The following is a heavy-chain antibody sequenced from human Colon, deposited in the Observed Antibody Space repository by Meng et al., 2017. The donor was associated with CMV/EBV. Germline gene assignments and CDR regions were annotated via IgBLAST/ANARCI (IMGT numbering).Heavy chain of an antibody. CDR1: YY. D-gene: IGHD3-10*01. J-gene: IGHJ5*02. CDR3: VRVPLSPYYGSGTYYPGWFDP. CDR2: ISSSGSPI. Sequence: YYISWIRQAPGKGLEWVSDISSSGSPIYYADSVKGRFTISRDNAKNSLYLQMNSLRAEDTAVYYCVRVPLSPYYGSGTYYPGWFDPWGQGTLVTVSS. V-gene: IGHV3-11*04.